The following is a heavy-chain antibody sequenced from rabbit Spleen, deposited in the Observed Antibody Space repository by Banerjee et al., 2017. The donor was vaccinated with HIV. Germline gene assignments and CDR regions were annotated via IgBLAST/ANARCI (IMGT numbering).Heavy chain of an antibody. D-gene: IGHD1-1*01. V-gene: IGHV1S40*01. J-gene: IGHJ4*01. CDR1: GFSFSNNYV. CDR2: IYVGRGST. Sequence: QSLEESGGGLVQPEGSLTLTCTASGFSFSNNYVMCWVRQAPGKGLEWIGCIYVGRGSTHYANWAKGRVTMYKTSSTTVTLQLTSLTAADTATYFCARSGHVNGDYIWDLWGPGTLVTVS. CDR3: ARSGHVNGDYIWDL.